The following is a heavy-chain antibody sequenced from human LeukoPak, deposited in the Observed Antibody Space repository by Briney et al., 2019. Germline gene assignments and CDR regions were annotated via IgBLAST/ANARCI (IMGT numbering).Heavy chain of an antibody. J-gene: IGHJ6*03. CDR3: AKGESSSSRYYYYYMDV. CDR2: ISYDGSNK. Sequence: GGSLRLSCAASGFTFSSYGMHWVRQAPGKGLGWVAVISYDGSNKYYADSVKGRFTISRDNSKNTLYLQMNSLKAEDTAVYYCAKGESSSSRYYYYYMDVWGKGTTVTVSS. CDR1: GFTFSSYG. V-gene: IGHV3-30*18. D-gene: IGHD6-6*01.